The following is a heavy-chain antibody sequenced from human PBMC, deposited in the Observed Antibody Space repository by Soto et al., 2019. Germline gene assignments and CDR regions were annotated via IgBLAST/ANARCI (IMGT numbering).Heavy chain of an antibody. J-gene: IGHJ3*02. CDR2: IYYSGST. CDR3: ARVWGGAFEI. Sequence: SLTHPLTNTVVDGNIRNHYWRRIRQTPGKGLEWIGYIYYSGSTNYNPSLKSRVTISVDTSKNQFSLKLSSVTAADTAVYYGARVWGGAFEILVQGTMVTGSS. V-gene: IGHV4-59*11. D-gene: IGHD3-10*01. CDR1: DGNIRNHY.